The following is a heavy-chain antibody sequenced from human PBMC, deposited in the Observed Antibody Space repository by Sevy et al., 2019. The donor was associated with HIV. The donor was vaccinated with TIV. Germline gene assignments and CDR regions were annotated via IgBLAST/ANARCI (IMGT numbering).Heavy chain of an antibody. CDR2: ISYDGSNK. J-gene: IGHJ6*02. V-gene: IGHV3-30-3*01. Sequence: GGSLRLSCAASGFTFSSYAMHWVRQAPGKGLEWVAVISYDGSNKYYADSVKGRFTISRDNSKNTLYLQMNGLRAEDTAVYYCARDLGGTSESYWGPYYYYYGMDVWGQGTTVTVSS. CDR3: ARDLGGTSESYWGPYYYYYGMDV. CDR1: GFTFSSYA. D-gene: IGHD3-10*01.